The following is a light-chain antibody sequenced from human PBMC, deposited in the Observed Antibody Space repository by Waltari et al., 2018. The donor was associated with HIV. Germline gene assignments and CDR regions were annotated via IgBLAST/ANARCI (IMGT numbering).Light chain of an antibody. Sequence: QSVLTQPPSVSGAPGQRVTISCTGSSSNIGAGYDVNWYQKLPGTAPKLDIYPNVNRPSGDPDRFSSSKSGTSASLAITGLEAEDDADYYCQSYDSALSGSVFGGGTKLTVL. CDR1: SSNIGAGYD. CDR2: PNV. J-gene: IGLJ2*01. V-gene: IGLV1-40*01. CDR3: QSYDSALSGSV.